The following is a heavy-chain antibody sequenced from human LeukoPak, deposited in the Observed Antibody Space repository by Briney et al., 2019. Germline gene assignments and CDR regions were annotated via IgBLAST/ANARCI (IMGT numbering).Heavy chain of an antibody. J-gene: IGHJ4*02. CDR1: GGSFSGYY. CDR3: AREPPFLTGLDL. Sequence: SETLSLTCAVYGGSFSGYYWSWIRQPPGKGLEWIGEINHSGSTNYNPSLKSRVTISVDTSKNQFSLKLSSVTAADTAVYYCAREPPFLTGLDLWGQGTLVTVSS. CDR2: INHSGST. V-gene: IGHV4-34*01. D-gene: IGHD3-9*01.